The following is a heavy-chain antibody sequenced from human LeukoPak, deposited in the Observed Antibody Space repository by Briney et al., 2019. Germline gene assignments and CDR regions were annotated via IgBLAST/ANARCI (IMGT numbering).Heavy chain of an antibody. D-gene: IGHD4-17*01. Sequence: GGSLRLSCAASGFTFSSYALSWVRQAPGKGLEWVSAISGSGGSTYYADSVKGRFTISRDNSKNTLYLQMNSLRAEDTAVYYCAKRMTTVTTAADFDYWGQGTLVTVSS. J-gene: IGHJ4*02. CDR1: GFTFSSYA. CDR3: AKRMTTVTTAADFDY. V-gene: IGHV3-23*01. CDR2: ISGSGGST.